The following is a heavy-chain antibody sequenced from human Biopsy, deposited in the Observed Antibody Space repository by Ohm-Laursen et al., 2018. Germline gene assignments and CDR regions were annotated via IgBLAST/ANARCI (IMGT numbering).Heavy chain of an antibody. Sequence: TFSSYAMTWARQPPGKGLEWIGSIFYRGSTHYKPSLKSRVNISVDTSKNQFSLKLNSVTAADTAVYYCARDYDTSGYYYVSWGQGTLVTVSS. CDR2: IFYRGST. J-gene: IGHJ5*02. CDR3: ARDYDTSGYYYVS. CDR1: TFSSYA. D-gene: IGHD3-22*01. V-gene: IGHV4-39*01.